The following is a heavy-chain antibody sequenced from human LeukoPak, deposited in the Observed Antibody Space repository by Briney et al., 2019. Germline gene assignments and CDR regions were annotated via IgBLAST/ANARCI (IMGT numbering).Heavy chain of an antibody. CDR3: ARDKLYPGGWADYYMDV. CDR2: IYYSGST. V-gene: IGHV4-38-2*02. CDR1: GYSISSGYY. Sequence: KPSETLSLTCAVSGYSISSGYYWGWIRQPPGKGLEWIGYIYYSGSTNYNPSLKSRVTISVDTSKNQFSLKLSSVTAADTAVYYCARDKLYPGGWADYYMDVWGKGTTVTVSS. J-gene: IGHJ6*03. D-gene: IGHD2-15*01.